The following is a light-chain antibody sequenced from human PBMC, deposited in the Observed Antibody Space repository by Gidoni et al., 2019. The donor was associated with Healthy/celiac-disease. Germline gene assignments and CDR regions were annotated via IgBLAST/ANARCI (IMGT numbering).Light chain of an antibody. Sequence: HSVLTQPPSASGTPGQRVTISCSGSSPHIGSNYVYWYHQLTGTATKLLIYRNNHRPSGVPDRFSGSKSGTSASLAISGLRSEDEADYYCAAWDDSLSGWVFGGGTKLTVL. J-gene: IGLJ3*02. CDR1: SPHIGSNY. V-gene: IGLV1-47*01. CDR3: AAWDDSLSGWV. CDR2: RNN.